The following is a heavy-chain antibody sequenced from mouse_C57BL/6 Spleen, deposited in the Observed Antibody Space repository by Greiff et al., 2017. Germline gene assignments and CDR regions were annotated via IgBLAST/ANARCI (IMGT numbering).Heavy chain of an antibody. Sequence: VQLQQSGAELVRPGASVTLSCKASGYTFTDYELHWVKQTPVHGLEWIGAIDPETGGTAYNQKVKGKAILTADKSSSTAYMELRSLTSEDSAVYYCTRQGTWWDPFDYWGQGTTLTVSS. CDR1: GYTFTDYE. CDR2: IDPETGGT. V-gene: IGHV1-15*01. D-gene: IGHD1-1*02. J-gene: IGHJ2*01. CDR3: TRQGTWWDPFDY.